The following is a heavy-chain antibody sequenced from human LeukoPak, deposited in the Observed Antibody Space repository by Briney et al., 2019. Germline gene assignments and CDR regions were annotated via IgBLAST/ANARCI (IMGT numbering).Heavy chain of an antibody. J-gene: IGHJ4*02. CDR1: GFTFSSYA. Sequence: GGSLRLSCAASGFTFSSYAMSWVRQAPGKGLEWVSAISGSGGSAYYADSVKGRFTISRDNSKNTPYLQMNSLRAEDTAVYYCAKSLRGSYHIDYWGQGTLVTVSS. D-gene: IGHD1-26*01. V-gene: IGHV3-23*01. CDR3: AKSLRGSYHIDY. CDR2: ISGSGGSA.